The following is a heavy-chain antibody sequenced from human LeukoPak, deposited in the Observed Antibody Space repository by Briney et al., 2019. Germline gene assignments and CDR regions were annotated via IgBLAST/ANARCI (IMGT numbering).Heavy chain of an antibody. CDR2: ISWNSGSI. CDR1: GFTFSSYA. J-gene: IGHJ4*02. D-gene: IGHD6-13*01. CDR3: ARSIAAASQLLDY. V-gene: IGHV3-20*04. Sequence: GGSLRLSCAASGFTFSSYAMSWVRQAPGKGLEWVSGISWNSGSIGYADSVKGRFTISRDNAKNSLYLQMNSLRAEDTAVYYCARSIAAASQLLDYWGQGTLVTVSS.